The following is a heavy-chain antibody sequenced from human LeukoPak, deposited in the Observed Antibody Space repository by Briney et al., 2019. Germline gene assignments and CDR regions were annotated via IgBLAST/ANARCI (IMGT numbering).Heavy chain of an antibody. Sequence: GSLRLFCAASGFTFTNYRMSWVRQAPGKGLEWVASIKEGGSEKYYVDSVKGRFTISRDNAKNSVYLQMNSLRTEDTAVYYCARGPHWGQGTLVTVSS. CDR1: GFTFTNYR. CDR2: IKEGGSEK. J-gene: IGHJ4*02. V-gene: IGHV3-7*01. CDR3: ARGPH.